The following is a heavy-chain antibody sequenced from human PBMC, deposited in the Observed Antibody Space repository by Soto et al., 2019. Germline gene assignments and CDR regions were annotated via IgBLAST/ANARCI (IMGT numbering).Heavy chain of an antibody. CDR3: ARGSGWYYY. J-gene: IGHJ4*02. CDR1: GGSISNYY. V-gene: IGHV4-59*01. D-gene: IGHD6-19*01. CDR2: IHNSGST. Sequence: QVQLQESGPGLVKPSETLSLTCTVSGGSISNYYWSWIRQPPGKGPEWIGYIHNSGSTNYNPSLKSRITISVDTSKNQLSLKVSSVTAADTAVYYCARGSGWYYYWGQGTLVTVSS.